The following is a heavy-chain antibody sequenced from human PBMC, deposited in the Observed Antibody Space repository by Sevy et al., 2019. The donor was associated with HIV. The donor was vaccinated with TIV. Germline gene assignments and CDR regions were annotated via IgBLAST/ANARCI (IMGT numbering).Heavy chain of an antibody. D-gene: IGHD3-9*01. CDR1: GISFTTSG. CDR2: ISYHGRDK. J-gene: IGHJ6*02. CDR3: AKDFTGYNGMDV. V-gene: IGHV3-30*18. Sequence: SCVVSGISFTTSGMHWVRQAPGKGLEWVAVISYHGRDKFYAESVKGRSTISRDNSKNMLYLQMNSLRVEDTAVYYCAKDFTGYNGMDVWGQGTMVTVSS.